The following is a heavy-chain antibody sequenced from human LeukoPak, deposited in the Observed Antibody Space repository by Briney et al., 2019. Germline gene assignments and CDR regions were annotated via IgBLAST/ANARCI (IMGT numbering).Heavy chain of an antibody. V-gene: IGHV1-2*04. CDR1: GYTFTGYY. J-gene: IGHJ4*02. CDR3: AKDFDVVPAAHPHYFDY. D-gene: IGHD2-2*01. CDR2: INPNSGGT. Sequence: ASVKVSCKASGYTFTGYYMHWVRQAPGQGLEWMGWINPNSGGTNYAQKFQGWVTMTRDTSISTAYMELNSLRAEDTAVYYCAKDFDVVPAAHPHYFDYWGQGTLVTVSS.